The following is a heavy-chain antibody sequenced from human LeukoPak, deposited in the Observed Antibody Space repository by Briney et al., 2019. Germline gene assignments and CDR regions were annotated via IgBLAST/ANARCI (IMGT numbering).Heavy chain of an antibody. CDR3: ARGVRYHRGSSGYYPFPY. V-gene: IGHV1-8*01. Sequence: ASVKVSCKASGYTFTSYDINWVRQATGQGLEWMGWMNPNSGNTGYAQKFQGRVTMTRNTSISTAYMELSSLRSEDTAVYYCARGVRYHRGSSGYYPFPYWGQGTLVTDSS. J-gene: IGHJ4*02. CDR1: GYTFTSYD. CDR2: MNPNSGNT. D-gene: IGHD3-22*01.